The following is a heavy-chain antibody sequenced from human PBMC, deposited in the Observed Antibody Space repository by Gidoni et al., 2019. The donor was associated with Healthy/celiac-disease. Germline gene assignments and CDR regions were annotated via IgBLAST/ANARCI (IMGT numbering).Heavy chain of an antibody. CDR1: GGSISSSSYY. CDR3: ARRARGITMIVVVPTWFDP. D-gene: IGHD3-22*01. CDR2: IYYSGST. V-gene: IGHV4-39*01. Sequence: QLQLQESGPGLVKPSETLSLTCTVSGGSISSSSYYWGWIRQPPGKGLEWIGIIYYSGSTYYNPSLKSRVTISVDTSKNQFSLKLSSVTAADTAVYYCARRARGITMIVVVPTWFDPWGQGTLVTVSS. J-gene: IGHJ5*02.